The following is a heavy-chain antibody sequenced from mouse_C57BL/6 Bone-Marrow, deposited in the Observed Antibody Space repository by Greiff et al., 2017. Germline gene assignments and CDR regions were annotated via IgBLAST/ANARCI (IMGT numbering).Heavy chain of an antibody. J-gene: IGHJ4*01. CDR3: ARGVYYGNYPLYYYAMDY. CDR1: GYTFTSYW. D-gene: IGHD2-1*01. Sequence: VQLQQPGAELVMPGASVKLSCKASGYTFTSYWMHWVKQRPGQGLEWIGEIDPSDSYTNYNQKFKGKSTLTVDKSSSTAYMQLSSLTSEDSAVYYCARGVYYGNYPLYYYAMDYWGQGTSGTVSS. CDR2: IDPSDSYT. V-gene: IGHV1-69*01.